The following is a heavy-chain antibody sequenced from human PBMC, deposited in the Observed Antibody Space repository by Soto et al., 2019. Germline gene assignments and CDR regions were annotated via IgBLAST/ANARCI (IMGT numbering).Heavy chain of an antibody. J-gene: IGHJ4*02. CDR3: ARSWSLGVGSAMGQNFDY. D-gene: IGHD5-18*01. V-gene: IGHV3-11*01. CDR2: ISSIGNTM. CDR1: GFTFSHYY. Sequence: GGSLRLSCAASGFTFSHYYMTWIRQAPRKGLEWISYISSIGNTMYYADSVKGRFTICRDNAKKTLSLQMNSLRVEDTALYYCARSWSLGVGSAMGQNFDYWGQGTLVTVSS.